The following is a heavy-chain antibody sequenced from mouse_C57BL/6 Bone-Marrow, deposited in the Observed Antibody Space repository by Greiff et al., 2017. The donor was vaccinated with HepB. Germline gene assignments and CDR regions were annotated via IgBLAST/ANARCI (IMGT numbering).Heavy chain of an antibody. J-gene: IGHJ2*01. CDR1: GFTFSSYA. Sequence: EVKLVESGGGLVKPGGSLKLSCAASGFTFSSYAMSWVRQTPEKRLEWVATISDGGSYTYYPDNVKGRFTISRDNAKNNLYLQMSHLKSEDTAMYYCAREGRLLRFLFDYWGQGTTLTVSS. V-gene: IGHV5-4*01. D-gene: IGHD1-1*01. CDR2: ISDGGSYT. CDR3: AREGRLLRFLFDY.